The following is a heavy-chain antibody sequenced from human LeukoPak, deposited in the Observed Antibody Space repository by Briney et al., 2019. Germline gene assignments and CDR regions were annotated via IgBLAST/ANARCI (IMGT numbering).Heavy chain of an antibody. D-gene: IGHD3-3*01. CDR2: IYYSGST. V-gene: IGHV4-39*01. J-gene: IGHJ5*02. CDR1: GGSFSGYY. Sequence: TTSETLSLTCAVYGGSFSGYYWGWIRQPPGKGLEWIGSIYYSGSTYYNPSLKSRVTISVDTSKNQFSLKLSSVTAADTAVYYCARSDYDFWSGFRTKTHNNWFDPWGQGTLVTVSS. CDR3: ARSDYDFWSGFRTKTHNNWFDP.